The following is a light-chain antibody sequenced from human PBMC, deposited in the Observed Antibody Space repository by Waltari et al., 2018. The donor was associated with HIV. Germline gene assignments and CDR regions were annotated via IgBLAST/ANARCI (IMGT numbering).Light chain of an antibody. CDR1: RSTVGKNY. J-gene: IGLJ6*01. V-gene: IGLV1-47*01. Sequence: QSGLRQPPSTSRPPGQRVVISCSGSRSTVGKNYVSWFQQLPGPAPRLILYRNDRRPSCVPVRFTAAKSGTSSSLVISGLRSDDDAEYFCASWDDALSSWLFGGGTKLTVL. CDR2: RND. CDR3: ASWDDALSSWL.